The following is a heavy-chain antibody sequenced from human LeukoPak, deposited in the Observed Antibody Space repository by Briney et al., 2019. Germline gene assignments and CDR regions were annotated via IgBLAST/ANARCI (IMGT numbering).Heavy chain of an antibody. CDR3: ARWRYYYYGMDV. Sequence: SETLSLTCTVSGGSISSYYWSWIRQPPGKGLEWIGYIYYSGSTNYNSSLKSRVTISVDTSKNQFSLKLSSVTAADTAVYYCARWRYYYYGMDVWGQGTTVTVSS. V-gene: IGHV4-59*08. CDR2: IYYSGST. J-gene: IGHJ6*02. CDR1: GGSISSYY. D-gene: IGHD5-12*01.